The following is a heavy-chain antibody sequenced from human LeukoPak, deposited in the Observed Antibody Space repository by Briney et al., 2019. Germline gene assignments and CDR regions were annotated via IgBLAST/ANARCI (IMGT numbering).Heavy chain of an antibody. CDR2: ISWNSGSI. D-gene: IGHD6-19*01. J-gene: IGHJ6*02. CDR1: GLTFDDYA. V-gene: IGHV3-9*01. CDR3: AKDIMVMYSSGGGMDV. Sequence: GRSLRLSCAASGLTFDDYAMHWVRQAPGKGLEWVSDISWNSGSIGYADSVKGRFTISRDNAKNSLYLQMNSLRAEDTALYYCAKDIMVMYSSGGGMDVWGQGTTVTVSS.